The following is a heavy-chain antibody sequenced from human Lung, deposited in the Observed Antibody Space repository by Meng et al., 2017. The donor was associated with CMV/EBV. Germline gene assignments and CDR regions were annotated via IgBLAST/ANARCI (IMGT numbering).Heavy chain of an antibody. CDR1: GFTFSSYS. J-gene: IGHJ4*02. CDR3: ARGGLIAARNDY. D-gene: IGHD6-6*01. CDR2: ISSSSSYI. Sequence: GGSLRLXCAASGFTFSSYSMNWVRQAPGKGLEWVSSISSSSSYIYYADSVKGRFTISRDNAKNSLYLQMNSLRAEDTAVYYCARGGLIAARNDYWGQGTLVNVAS. V-gene: IGHV3-21*01.